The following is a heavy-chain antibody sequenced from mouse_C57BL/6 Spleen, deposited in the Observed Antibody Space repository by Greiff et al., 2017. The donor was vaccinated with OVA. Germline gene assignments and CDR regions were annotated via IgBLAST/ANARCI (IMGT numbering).Heavy chain of an antibody. D-gene: IGHD1-1*02. CDR3: ARGIMDGAWFAY. CDR2: IDPNSGGT. CDR1: GYTFTSYW. J-gene: IGHJ3*01. V-gene: IGHV1-72*01. Sequence: QVQLQQPGAELVKPGASVKLSCKASGYTFTSYWMHWVKQRPGRGLEWIRRIDPNSGGTKYNEKFKSKATLTVDKPSSTAYMQLSSLTSEDSAVYYCARGIMDGAWFAYWGQGTLVTVSA.